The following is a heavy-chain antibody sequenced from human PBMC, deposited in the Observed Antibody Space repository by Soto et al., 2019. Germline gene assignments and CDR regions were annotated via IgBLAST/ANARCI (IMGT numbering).Heavy chain of an antibody. D-gene: IGHD3-10*01. J-gene: IGHJ5*02. V-gene: IGHV3-23*01. CDR3: AKGGISVIRGVISVSWFDP. CDR1: TFTFSTYA. CDR2: INDGGDDT. Sequence: EVQLLESGGGLVQPGGSLRLSCAASTFTFSTYAMSWVRQAPGKGLEWVSSINDGGDDTYYADSVKGRFTISRDNSKNTLYLQMNSLRAEDTAVYYCAKGGISVIRGVISVSWFDPWGQGTLVTVSS.